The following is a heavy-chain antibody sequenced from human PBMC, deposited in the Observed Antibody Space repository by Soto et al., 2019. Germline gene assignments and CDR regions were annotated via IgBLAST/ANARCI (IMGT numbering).Heavy chain of an antibody. CDR3: SRQASDFWSGKPQYYMDV. V-gene: IGHV3-73*01. Sequence: EVQLVESGGGLVQPGGSLKLSRAASGFTFSGSAMHWVRQASGKGLEWVGSIRNKPNNYATAYGASVKGRFTISRDDSKNTAYLQLNSLNTEDTDVYYYSRQASDFWSGKPQYYMDVWGKGTTVTVSS. CDR2: IRNKPNNYAT. D-gene: IGHD3-3*01. J-gene: IGHJ6*03. CDR1: GFTFSGSA.